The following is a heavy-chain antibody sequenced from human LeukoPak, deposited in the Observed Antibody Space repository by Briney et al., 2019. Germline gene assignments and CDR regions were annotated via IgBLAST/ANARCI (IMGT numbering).Heavy chain of an antibody. D-gene: IGHD3-9*01. V-gene: IGHV3-21*01. CDR3: ASYYDILTGYHFDY. CDR2: ISSSSSYI. J-gene: IGHJ4*02. CDR1: GFTFSSYS. Sequence: GGSLRLSCAASGFTFSSYSMNWVRQAPGKGLEWVSSISSSSSYIYYADSVKGRFTISRDNAKDSLYLQMNSLRAEDTAVYYCASYYDILTGYHFDYWGQGTLVTVSS.